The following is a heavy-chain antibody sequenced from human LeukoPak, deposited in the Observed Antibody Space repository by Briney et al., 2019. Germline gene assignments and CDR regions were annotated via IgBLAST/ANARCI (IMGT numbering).Heavy chain of an antibody. V-gene: IGHV4-39*01. CDR3: ARRNKQLAADY. Sequence: SETLSLTCTVSGGSISSSSYYWGWIRQPPGKGLEWIGSIYYSGSTYYNPSLKSRVTISVDTSKNQFSLKLSSVTAADTAVYYCARRNKQLAADYWGQGTLVTVSS. D-gene: IGHD6-6*01. CDR2: IYYSGST. J-gene: IGHJ4*02. CDR1: GGSISSSSYY.